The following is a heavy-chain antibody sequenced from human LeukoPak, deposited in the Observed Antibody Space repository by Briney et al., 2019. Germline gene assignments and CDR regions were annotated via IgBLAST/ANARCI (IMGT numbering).Heavy chain of an antibody. CDR1: GFTVSSNY. CDR3: ARARNGGDFDY. J-gene: IGHJ4*02. CDR2: IYSGGST. D-gene: IGHD3-16*01. V-gene: IGHV3-53*01. Sequence: GGSLRLSCAASGFTVSSNYMSWVRQAPGKGLEWVSVIYSGGSTYYADSVKGRFTISRDNSKNTLYPQMNSLRAEDTAVYYCARARNGGDFDYWGQGTLVTVSS.